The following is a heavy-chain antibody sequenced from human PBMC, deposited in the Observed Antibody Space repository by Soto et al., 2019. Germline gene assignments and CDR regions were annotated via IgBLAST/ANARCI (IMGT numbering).Heavy chain of an antibody. J-gene: IGHJ4*02. CDR3: AAELGNSGYDGHDY. Sequence: QVQLVESGGGVVQPGRSLRLSCAASGFTVSSCAMHWVRQAPGKGLEWVAVIIYDGSDKYYADSVQGRFTISRDNSKNTLYLQMNSLRPEDTAGYYCAAELGNSGYDGHDYWGQGTLFTVSS. D-gene: IGHD5-12*01. V-gene: IGHV3-30-3*01. CDR2: IIYDGSDK. CDR1: GFTVSSCA.